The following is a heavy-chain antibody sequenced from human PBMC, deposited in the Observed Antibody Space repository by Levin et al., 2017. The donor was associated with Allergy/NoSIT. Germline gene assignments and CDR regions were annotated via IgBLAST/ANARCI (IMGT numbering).Heavy chain of an antibody. CDR3: ARDHSSGFPEWWFDP. CDR1: GFTFSSYS. D-gene: IGHD6-19*01. J-gene: IGHJ5*02. Sequence: PGGSLRLSCAASGFTFSSYSMNWVRQAPGKGLEWVSYISSSSSTIYYADSVKGRFTISRDNAKNSLYLQMNSLRDEDTAVYYCARDHSSGFPEWWFDPWGQGTLVTVSS. V-gene: IGHV3-48*02. CDR2: ISSSSSTI.